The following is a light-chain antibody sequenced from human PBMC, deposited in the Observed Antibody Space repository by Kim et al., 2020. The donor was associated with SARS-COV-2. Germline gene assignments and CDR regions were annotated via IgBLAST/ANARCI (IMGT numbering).Light chain of an antibody. CDR3: AAWDDSLNGLWV. CDR1: SNMGSNY. CDR2: RNN. Sequence: GAPGQRVTISCSNMGSNYVYWYQHLPGRAPKLVIQRNNRRPSGVPDRFSGSRSGTSASLAISGLRSEDEADYYCAAWDDSLNGLWVFGGGTQLTVL. J-gene: IGLJ3*02. V-gene: IGLV1-47*01.